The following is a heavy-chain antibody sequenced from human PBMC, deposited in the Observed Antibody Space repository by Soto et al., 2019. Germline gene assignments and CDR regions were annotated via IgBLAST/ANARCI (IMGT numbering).Heavy chain of an antibody. CDR1: GFTFSSYG. V-gene: IGHV3-33*01. Sequence: QVQLVESGGGVVQPGRSLRLSCAASGFTFSSYGMHWVRQAPGKGLEWVAVIWYDGSNKYYADSVKGRFTMSRDNSKNTLYLQMNSLRAEDTAVYYCARDYDSSGYPRYYFDYWGQGTLVTVSS. J-gene: IGHJ4*02. CDR2: IWYDGSNK. D-gene: IGHD3-22*01. CDR3: ARDYDSSGYPRYYFDY.